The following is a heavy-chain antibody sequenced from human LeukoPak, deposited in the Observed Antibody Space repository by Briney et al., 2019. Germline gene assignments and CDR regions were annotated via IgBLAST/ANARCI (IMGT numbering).Heavy chain of an antibody. CDR2: INTDGSST. CDR1: GFTFSSYW. J-gene: IGHJ4*02. V-gene: IGHV3-74*01. CDR3: AAELNYYDSSGYGY. Sequence: GGSLRLSCAASGFTFSSYWMHWVRQAPGKGLVWVSRINTDGSSTSYADSVKGRFTISRDNAKNTLNLQVSSLSAEDTAVYYCAAELNYYDSSGYGYWGQGTLVTVSS. D-gene: IGHD3-22*01.